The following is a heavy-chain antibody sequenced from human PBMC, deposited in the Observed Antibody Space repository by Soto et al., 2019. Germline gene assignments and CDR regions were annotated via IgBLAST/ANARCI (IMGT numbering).Heavy chain of an antibody. Sequence: GGALRLSCAAPGFTFSSYCMHWVRPAPGKGLGRVAVISYDGSNKYYADSVKGRFTISRDNSKNTLYLQMNSLRAEDTAVYYCAKGGGYCSSTSCFPLYNWFDPWGQGTLVTVSS. CDR1: GFTFSSYC. CDR3: AKGGGYCSSTSCFPLYNWFDP. J-gene: IGHJ5*02. D-gene: IGHD2-2*01. CDR2: ISYDGSNK. V-gene: IGHV3-30*18.